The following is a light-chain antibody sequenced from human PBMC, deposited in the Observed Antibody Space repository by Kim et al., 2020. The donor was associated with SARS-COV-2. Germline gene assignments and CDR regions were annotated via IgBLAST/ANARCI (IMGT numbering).Light chain of an antibody. CDR3: AAWDGSLNVWV. V-gene: IGLV1-44*01. CDR1: KSNVGNNP. Sequence: GQRVTISGSGSKSNVGNNPVNWYQQFPGTAPKLLIYGDGQRPSGVCDRFSGSKSGTSASLAIGGLHSEDEADYYCAAWDGSLNVWVFGGGTQLTVL. CDR2: GDG. J-gene: IGLJ3*02.